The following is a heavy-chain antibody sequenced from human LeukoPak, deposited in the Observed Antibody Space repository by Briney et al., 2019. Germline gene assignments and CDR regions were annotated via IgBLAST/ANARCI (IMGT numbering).Heavy chain of an antibody. D-gene: IGHD1-26*01. V-gene: IGHV4-4*07. CDR1: GGSISSYY. J-gene: IGHJ5*02. Sequence: PSETLSLTCTVSGGSISSYYWSWIRQPAGKGLEWIGRIYASGSTNYNRSLKSRVTMSVDTSKSQFSLKLISVTAADTAVYYCARDPRGIVGANHNWFDPWGQGTLVTVSS. CDR3: ARDPRGIVGANHNWFDP. CDR2: IYASGST.